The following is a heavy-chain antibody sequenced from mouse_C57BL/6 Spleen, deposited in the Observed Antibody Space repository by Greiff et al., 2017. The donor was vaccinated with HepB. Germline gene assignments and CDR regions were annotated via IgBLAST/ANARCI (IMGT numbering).Heavy chain of an antibody. D-gene: IGHD1-1*01. Sequence: QVQLQQPGAELVKPGASVKMSCKASGYTFTSYWITWVKQRPGQGLEWIGDIYPGSGSTNYNEKFKSKATLTVDTSSSTAYMQLSSLTSEDSAVYYCARFCYYGSSSYYFDYWGQGTTLTVSS. CDR1: GYTFTSYW. J-gene: IGHJ2*01. CDR2: IYPGSGST. V-gene: IGHV1-55*01. CDR3: ARFCYYGSSSYYFDY.